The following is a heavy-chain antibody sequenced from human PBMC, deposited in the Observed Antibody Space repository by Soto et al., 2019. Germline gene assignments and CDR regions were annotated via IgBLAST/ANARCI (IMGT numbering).Heavy chain of an antibody. CDR1: GGSVSSGRYY. D-gene: IGHD5-18*01. CDR2: MYDSGST. Sequence: SETLSLTCTVSGGSVSSGRYYWSWIRQPPGKGLEWIGYMYDSGSTKYNHSLKSRVTISVDTSKNQFYLKLSSVTAADTAVYYCARDGGFSYGFGMDVWGQGTTVTVSS. J-gene: IGHJ6*02. V-gene: IGHV4-61*01. CDR3: ARDGGFSYGFGMDV.